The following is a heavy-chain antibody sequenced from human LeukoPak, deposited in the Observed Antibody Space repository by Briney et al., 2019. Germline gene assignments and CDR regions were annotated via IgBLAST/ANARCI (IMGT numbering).Heavy chain of an antibody. J-gene: IGHJ6*03. Sequence: TSVKVSCKASGYTFTSYDINWVRQATGQGLEWMGWMNPNSGNTGYAQKFQGRVTMTKNTSITTAYMELSSLRSEDTAVYYCARALSWTTDSYYYMDVWGKGTTVTVSS. V-gene: IGHV1-8*01. D-gene: IGHD3/OR15-3a*01. CDR2: MNPNSGNT. CDR3: ARALSWTTDSYYYMDV. CDR1: GYTFTSYD.